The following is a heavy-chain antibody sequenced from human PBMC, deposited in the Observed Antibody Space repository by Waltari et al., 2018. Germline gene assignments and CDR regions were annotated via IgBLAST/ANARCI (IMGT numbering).Heavy chain of an antibody. CDR2: INHSGST. V-gene: IGHV4-34*01. CDR1: GGSFSCYY. D-gene: IGHD3-10*01. J-gene: IGHJ6*02. CDR3: ARDRYGSGSYRRYGMDV. Sequence: QVQLQQWGAGLLKPSETLSLTCAVYGGSFSCYYWSWIRQPPGKGLEWIGEINHSGSTNYNPSLKSRVTISVDTSKNQFSLKLSSVTAADTAVYYCARDRYGSGSYRRYGMDVWGQGTTVTVSS.